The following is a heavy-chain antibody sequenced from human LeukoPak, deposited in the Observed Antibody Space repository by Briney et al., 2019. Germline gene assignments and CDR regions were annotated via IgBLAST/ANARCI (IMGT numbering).Heavy chain of an antibody. CDR3: AREKAMDV. CDR1: GYTFTGYY. CDR2: ISAYNGNT. Sequence: ASVKVSCKASGYTFTGYYMHWVRQAPGQGLEWMGWISAYNGNTNYAQKLQGRVTMTTDTSTSTAYMELRSLRSDDTAVYYCAREKAMDVWGKGTTVTVSS. V-gene: IGHV1-18*04. J-gene: IGHJ6*03.